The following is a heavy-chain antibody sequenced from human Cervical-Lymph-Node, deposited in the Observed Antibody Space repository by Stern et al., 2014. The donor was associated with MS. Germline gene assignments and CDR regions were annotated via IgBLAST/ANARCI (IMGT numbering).Heavy chain of an antibody. CDR1: GGSFSTYT. D-gene: IGHD3-10*01. Sequence: QVQLVQSGAEVKKPGSSVRVSCKASGGSFSTYTINWVRQAPGQGLEWMGRIIPILDVPNYAQKFQGRVTITADKSTSTAYMDLSSLRSGDTAVYYCARDLKYFYGSGPGGMDVWGQGTTVTVSS. J-gene: IGHJ6*02. CDR3: ARDLKYFYGSGPGGMDV. V-gene: IGHV1-69*04. CDR2: IIPILDVP.